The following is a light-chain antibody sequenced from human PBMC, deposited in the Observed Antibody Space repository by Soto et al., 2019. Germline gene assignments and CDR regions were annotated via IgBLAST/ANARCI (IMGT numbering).Light chain of an antibody. CDR3: QQSSSSRT. CDR2: GGS. Sequence: IVMTQSPYSLAASXGXXXXXXXXSSQSVTSSYIAWYQQKSGQAPRLLIYGGSSRATGIPVRFSGGGSETDFTLTITRLEPEDFAVYYCQQSSSSRTFAQGTKV. J-gene: IGKJ1*01. CDR1: QSVTSSY. V-gene: IGKV3-20*01.